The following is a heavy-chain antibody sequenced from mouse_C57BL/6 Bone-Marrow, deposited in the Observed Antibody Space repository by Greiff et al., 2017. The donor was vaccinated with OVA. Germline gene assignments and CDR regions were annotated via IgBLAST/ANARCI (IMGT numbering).Heavy chain of an antibody. CDR3: ARRRGYDYDWYFDV. CDR2: IYPGDGDT. D-gene: IGHD2-4*01. Sequence: VQLKESGPELVKPGASVKISCKASGYAFSSSWMNWVKQRPGKGLEWIGRIYPGDGDTNYNGKFKGKATLTADKSSSTAYMQLSSLTSEDSAVYCCARRRGYDYDWYFDVWGTGTTFTVSS. V-gene: IGHV1-82*01. CDR1: GYAFSSSW. J-gene: IGHJ1*03.